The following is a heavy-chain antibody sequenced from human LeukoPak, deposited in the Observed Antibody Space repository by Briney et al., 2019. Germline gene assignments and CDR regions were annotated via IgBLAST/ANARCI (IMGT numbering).Heavy chain of an antibody. V-gene: IGHV4-34*01. Sequence: SETLSLTCAVYGGSFSGYYWSWIRQPPGKGLKWIGEINHSGSTNYNPSLKSRVTISVDTSKNQFSLKLSSVTAADTAVYYCARGSDYYGSGSYPPTNNNWFDPWGQGTLVTVSS. CDR1: GGSFSGYY. D-gene: IGHD3-10*01. CDR3: ARGSDYYGSGSYPPTNNNWFDP. CDR2: INHSGST. J-gene: IGHJ5*02.